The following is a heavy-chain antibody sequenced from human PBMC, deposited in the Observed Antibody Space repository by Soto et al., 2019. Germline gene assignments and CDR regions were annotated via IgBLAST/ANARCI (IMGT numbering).Heavy chain of an antibody. Sequence: ASVKVSCKASGYTFTSYAMHWVRQAPGQRLEWMGWINAGNGNTKYSQKFQGRVTITRDTSASTAYMELSSLRSEDTAVYYCACHVDTAMDNWFDPWGQGTLVTVSS. CDR1: GYTFTSYA. J-gene: IGHJ5*02. CDR2: INAGNGNT. CDR3: ACHVDTAMDNWFDP. D-gene: IGHD5-18*01. V-gene: IGHV1-3*01.